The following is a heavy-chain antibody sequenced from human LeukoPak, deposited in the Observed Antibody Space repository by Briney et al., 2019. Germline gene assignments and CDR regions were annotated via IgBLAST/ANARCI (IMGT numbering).Heavy chain of an antibody. J-gene: IGHJ4*02. Sequence: ASVKVSCKASGGTFSSYAISWVRQAPGQGLEWMGGIIPIFGTANYAQKFQGRVTITADESTSTAYMELSSLRSEDTAVYYCARDKWYSSGWRAGDYWGQGTLVTVSS. CDR3: ARDKWYSSGWRAGDY. V-gene: IGHV1-69*01. CDR1: GGTFSSYA. CDR2: IIPIFGTA. D-gene: IGHD6-19*01.